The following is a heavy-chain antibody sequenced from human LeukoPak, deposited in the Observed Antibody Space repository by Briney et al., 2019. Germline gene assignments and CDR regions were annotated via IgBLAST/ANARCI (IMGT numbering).Heavy chain of an antibody. Sequence: GGSLRLSCAASGFTFSSYAMSWVRQAPGKGLEWVSAISGSGGSTYYADSVKGRFTISRDNSKNTLYLQMNSLRAGDTAVYYCAKDREMIVVGYYFDYWGQGTLVTVSS. D-gene: IGHD3-22*01. J-gene: IGHJ4*02. CDR2: ISGSGGST. CDR1: GFTFSSYA. V-gene: IGHV3-23*01. CDR3: AKDREMIVVGYYFDY.